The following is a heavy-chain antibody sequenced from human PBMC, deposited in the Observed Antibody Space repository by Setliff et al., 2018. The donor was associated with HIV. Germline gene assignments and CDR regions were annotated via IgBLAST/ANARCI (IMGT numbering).Heavy chain of an antibody. CDR2: VDPEDDKT. Sequence: ASVKVSCKASKYTFTDYYMHWVQQAPGKGLEWMGRVDPEDDKTIYAEKFQGRVTMTTATSSDTAYLYLSSLRSEDTAVYYCVTGEGLRFWGQRTLVTVSS. D-gene: IGHD2-15*01. V-gene: IGHV1-69-2*01. J-gene: IGHJ4*02. CDR3: VTGEGLRF. CDR1: KYTFTDYY.